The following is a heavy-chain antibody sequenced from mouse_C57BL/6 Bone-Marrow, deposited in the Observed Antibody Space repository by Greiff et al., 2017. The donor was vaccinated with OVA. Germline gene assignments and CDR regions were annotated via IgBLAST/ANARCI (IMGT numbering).Heavy chain of an antibody. CDR3: ARHEDITTVEETPAMDD. CDR1: GYTFTEYT. CDR2: FYPGSGSI. D-gene: IGHD1-1*01. V-gene: IGHV1-62-2*01. Sequence: VKPGASVKLSCKASGYTFTEYTIHWVKQRSGQGLEWIGWFYPGSGSIKYNEKFKDKATLTADKSSSTVYMELSRLTSEDSAVYFCARHEDITTVEETPAMDDWGQGTSVTVSS. J-gene: IGHJ4*01.